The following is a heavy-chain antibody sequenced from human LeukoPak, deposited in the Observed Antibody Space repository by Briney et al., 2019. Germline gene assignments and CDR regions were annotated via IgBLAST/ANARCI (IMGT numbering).Heavy chain of an antibody. Sequence: GGSLTLSCAASGFTFSSYWMSWVRQAPGKGLEWVANIKKDGSEKYYVDSVTGRFTISRDNAKNSLYLQMNSLRAEDTAVYYCARLSSSWHVDYWGQGTLVTVSS. CDR3: ARLSSSWHVDY. CDR2: IKKDGSEK. J-gene: IGHJ4*02. D-gene: IGHD6-13*01. V-gene: IGHV3-7*01. CDR1: GFTFSSYW.